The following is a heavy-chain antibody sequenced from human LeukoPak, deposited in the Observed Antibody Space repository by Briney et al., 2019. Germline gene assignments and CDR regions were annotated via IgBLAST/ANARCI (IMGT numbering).Heavy chain of an antibody. D-gene: IGHD6-19*01. J-gene: IGHJ4*02. CDR2: INHSGST. CDR3: ARVKRHIAVAGTVRYFDY. CDR1: GGSFSGYY. Sequence: PSETLSLTCAVYGGSFSGYYWSWIRQPPGKGLEWIGEINHSGSTNYNPSLKSRVTISVDTSKNQFSLKLSSVTAADTAVYYCARVKRHIAVAGTVRYFDYWGQGTLVTVSS. V-gene: IGHV4-34*01.